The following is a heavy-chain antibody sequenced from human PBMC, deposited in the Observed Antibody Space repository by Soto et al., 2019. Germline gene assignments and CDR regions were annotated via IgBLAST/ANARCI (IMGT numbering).Heavy chain of an antibody. J-gene: IGHJ3*02. CDR3: ARDAGITIYTRDTFDM. CDR1: GYTFTSHG. V-gene: IGHV1-18*01. D-gene: IGHD3-10*01. Sequence: QVQLVQSGAEVKKPGASVTVSCKASGYTFTSHGISWVRRAPGQGLEWMGWSSTYNGNTNYAQELQGRVTMTTNTSTTTAYMELRSLRSDDTAVYYCARDAGITIYTRDTFDMWGQGTVVTVSS. CDR2: SSTYNGNT.